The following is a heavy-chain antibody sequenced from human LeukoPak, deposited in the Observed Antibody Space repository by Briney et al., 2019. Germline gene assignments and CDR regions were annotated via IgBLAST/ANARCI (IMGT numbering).Heavy chain of an antibody. CDR3: ARGKYYYDSSGYLSY. D-gene: IGHD3-22*01. V-gene: IGHV4-34*01. CDR1: GGSLSGYY. J-gene: IGHJ4*02. CDR2: INHSGST. Sequence: KPSETLSLTCAVYGGSLSGYYWSWIRQPPGKGLEWIGEINHSGSTNYNPSLKSRVTISVDTSKNQFSLKLSSVTAADTAVYYCARGKYYYDSSGYLSYWGQGTLVTVSS.